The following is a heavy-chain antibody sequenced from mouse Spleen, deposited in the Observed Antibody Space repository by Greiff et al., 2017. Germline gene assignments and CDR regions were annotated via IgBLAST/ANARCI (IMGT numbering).Heavy chain of an antibody. V-gene: IGHV5-9-2*01. CDR2: ISGGGSYT. J-gene: IGHJ1*01. Sequence: EVKLVESGGGLVKPGGSLKLSCAASGFTFSSYGMSWVRQTPEKRLEWVATISGGGSYTYYPDSVKGRFTISRDNAKNNLYLQMSSLRSEDTALYYCARQDFGYFDVWGAGTTVTVSS. CDR3: ARQDFGYFDV. CDR1: GFTFSSYG.